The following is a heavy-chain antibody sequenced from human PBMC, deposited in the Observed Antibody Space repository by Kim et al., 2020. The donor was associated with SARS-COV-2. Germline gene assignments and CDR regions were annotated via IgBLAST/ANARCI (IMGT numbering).Heavy chain of an antibody. D-gene: IGHD6-19*01. V-gene: IGHV4-59*01. CDR3: ARGAVAAPIRLDP. J-gene: IGHJ5*02. Sequence: SETLSLTCTLSGGSTTGVYWTWIRQAPGKGLEWIGYIYYNGNTKYNPSLKSRVSISLDTAQNQFSLKVTSVTAADTAVYYCARGAVAAPIRLDPWGHGAL. CDR1: GGSTTGVY. CDR2: IYYNGNT.